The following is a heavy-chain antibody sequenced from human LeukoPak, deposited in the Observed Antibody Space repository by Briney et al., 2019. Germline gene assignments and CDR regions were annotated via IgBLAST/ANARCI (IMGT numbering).Heavy chain of an antibody. V-gene: IGHV3-66*04. CDR1: GITVSSNY. CDR3: ARLHYDVLTGPFDY. J-gene: IGHJ4*02. Sequence: GGSLRLSCVASGITVSSNYMSWVRQAPGKGLEWVSIIYSGGATFYADSVKGRFIISRENSKNTLWLQMNSLRAEDTAVYYCARLHYDVLTGPFDYWGQGTLVTVSS. D-gene: IGHD3-9*01. CDR2: IYSGGAT.